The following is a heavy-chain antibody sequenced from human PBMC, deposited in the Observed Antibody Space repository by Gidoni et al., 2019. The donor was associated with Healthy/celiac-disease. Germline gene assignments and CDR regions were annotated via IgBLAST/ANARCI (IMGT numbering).Heavy chain of an antibody. CDR1: GFTVSSNY. D-gene: IGHD3-22*01. CDR3: AKSTRASYYYDSSGGDY. V-gene: IGHV3-66*02. Sequence: EVQLVESGGGLVQPGGSLRLSCSASGFTVSSNYMSWVRQAPGKGLEWVSVLYSGGSTYYADSVKGRFTISRDNSKNTLYLQMNSLRAEDTAVYYCAKSTRASYYYDSSGGDYWGQGTLVTVSS. CDR2: LYSGGST. J-gene: IGHJ4*02.